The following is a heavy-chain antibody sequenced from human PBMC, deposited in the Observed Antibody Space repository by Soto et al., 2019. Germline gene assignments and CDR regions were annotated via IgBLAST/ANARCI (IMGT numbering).Heavy chain of an antibody. D-gene: IGHD2-15*01. J-gene: IGHJ6*04. Sequence: QVQLVQSGAEVKKPGSSVKVSCKASGGTFSSYTSSWVRQAPGQGLEWMGRIIPSLGIANYAQKFQGRVTSTADKSTSTADMELSSLRSEDTAVYYCAREVSSTSAGAVWGEGNKVTVSS. V-gene: IGHV1-69*08. CDR3: AREVSSTSAGAV. CDR1: GGTFSSYT. CDR2: IIPSLGIA.